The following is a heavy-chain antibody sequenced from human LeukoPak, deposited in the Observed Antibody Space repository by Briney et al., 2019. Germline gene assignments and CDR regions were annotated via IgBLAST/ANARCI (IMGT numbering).Heavy chain of an antibody. Sequence: GASVKVSCKASGYTFTNYYIRWVRQAPGQGLEWMVIINPTGDSTTYAQKFQGRVTMTRDTSTNTVYMELSSLRSDDTAVYYCASHPSPQLHHFDYWGQGTLVTVSS. J-gene: IGHJ4*02. CDR3: ASHPSPQLHHFDY. CDR1: GYTFTNYY. CDR2: INPTGDST. D-gene: IGHD2-2*01. V-gene: IGHV1-46*01.